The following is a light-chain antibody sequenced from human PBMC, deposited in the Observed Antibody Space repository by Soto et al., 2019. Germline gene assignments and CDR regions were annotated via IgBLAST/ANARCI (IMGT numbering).Light chain of an antibody. CDR1: GSNIGTGYD. CDR2: SNA. J-gene: IGLJ1*01. V-gene: IGLV1-40*01. CDR3: QSYDSSLSSYV. Sequence: QSVLTQPPSVSGAPGQRVTISCTGSGSNIGTGYDVHWYQQLPGTAPKLLIYSNAIRPSGVPDRFSGSKSGTSASLAITGLQAEDEADYYCQSYDSSLSSYVFGTGTKVTVL.